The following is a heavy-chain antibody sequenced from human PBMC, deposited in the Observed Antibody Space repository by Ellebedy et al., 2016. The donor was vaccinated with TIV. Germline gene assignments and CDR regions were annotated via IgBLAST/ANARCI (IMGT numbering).Heavy chain of an antibody. Sequence: GESLKISXEASGLSVNNAYMTWVRQAPGKGLGWIGRIQSRNEGGTAAYAAPVQGRFIISRDESENRLFLHMNSLRTEDTGVYYCNTGWAFDDWGQGTMVTVSS. V-gene: IGHV3-15*05. CDR2: IQSRNEGGTA. J-gene: IGHJ3*01. CDR1: GLSVNNAY. D-gene: IGHD1-14*01. CDR3: NTGWAFDD.